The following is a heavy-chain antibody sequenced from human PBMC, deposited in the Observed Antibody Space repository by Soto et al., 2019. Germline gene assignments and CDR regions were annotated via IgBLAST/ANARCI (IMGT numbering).Heavy chain of an antibody. CDR2: IYYSGST. CDR3: AREISYVSGGHLYYGMDV. V-gene: IGHV4-31*03. CDR1: SGSISSVGYY. D-gene: IGHD3-16*01. Sequence: PSDTLALTCTVSSGSISSVGYYWIWILPHRGKGLEWIGYIYYSGSTYYNPSLKSRVTIAVDTSKNQFSLKLSSVTAEDTAVYYCAREISYVSGGHLYYGMDVLGQGIAVTVSS. J-gene: IGHJ6*02.